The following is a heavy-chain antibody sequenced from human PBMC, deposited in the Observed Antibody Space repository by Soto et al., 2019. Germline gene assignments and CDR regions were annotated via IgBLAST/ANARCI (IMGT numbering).Heavy chain of an antibody. CDR2: ISGDGSST. CDR1: GFTFSSHA. V-gene: IGHV3-23*01. D-gene: IGHD4-17*01. J-gene: IGHJ4*02. Sequence: GGSQRLSKAASGFTFSSHAMRWVLQAPGKGLEWVSAISGDGSSTYYADSVKGRFTISRDNSKNTLYLQMNSLRAEDTAVYYCAKNRLVDGDYDWGQGTLVTVSS. CDR3: AKNRLVDGDYD.